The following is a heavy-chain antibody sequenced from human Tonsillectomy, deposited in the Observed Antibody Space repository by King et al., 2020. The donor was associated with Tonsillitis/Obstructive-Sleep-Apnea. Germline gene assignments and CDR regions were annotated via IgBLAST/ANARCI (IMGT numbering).Heavy chain of an antibody. J-gene: IGHJ4*02. Sequence: VQLVESGGGLVQPGRSLRLSCTGFGFSLDNYGMNWVRQAPGKGLEWVGFIRSKEFGGTTEYAASVKGRFTISRDEYSTVAYLQMNSLRTGDTALYYCTRAVPGVTGYYFDSWGRGTLVTVSS. CDR3: TRAVPGVTGYYFDS. V-gene: IGHV3-49*04. D-gene: IGHD2-2*01. CDR1: GFSLDNYG. CDR2: IRSKEFGGTT.